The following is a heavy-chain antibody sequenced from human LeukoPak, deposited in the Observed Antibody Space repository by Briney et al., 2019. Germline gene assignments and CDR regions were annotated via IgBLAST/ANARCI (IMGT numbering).Heavy chain of an antibody. V-gene: IGHV3-53*01. CDR2: VYYGGDT. CDR1: GFTVSTNY. Sequence: GGSLRLSCAASGFTVSTNYMNWVRQAPGKGLEWVSVVYYGGDTYYADSVKGRFAISRDSSKNTLYVQINSLRAEDTAIYYCAKSRSGSANWALRIFDNWGQGTLVTVSS. CDR3: AKSRSGSANWALRIFDN. D-gene: IGHD3-10*01. J-gene: IGHJ4*02.